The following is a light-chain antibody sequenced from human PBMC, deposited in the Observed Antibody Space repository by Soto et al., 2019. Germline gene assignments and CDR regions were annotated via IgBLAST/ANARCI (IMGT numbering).Light chain of an antibody. Sequence: EVELGQSRAIKSESPGERATLSCRASQSVSSNLAWYQQKPGQAPRLLIYGASTRATGIPARFSGSGSGTEFTLTISSLQSEDFAVYYCQQYNNWPRWTFGQGTKVDIK. V-gene: IGKV3-15*01. CDR1: QSVSSN. J-gene: IGKJ1*01. CDR2: GAS. CDR3: QQYNNWPRWT.